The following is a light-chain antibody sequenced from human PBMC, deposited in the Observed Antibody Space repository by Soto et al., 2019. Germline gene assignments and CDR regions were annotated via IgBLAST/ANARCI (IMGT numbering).Light chain of an antibody. CDR2: KAS. CDR3: QQYNSYSPLLT. Sequence: DIQMAQSPSTLSASVGDRVTITCRASQSISSWLAWYQQKPGKAPKLLIYKASSLESGVPSRFSGSGSGTEFTLTISSLQPDDVATYYCQQYNSYSPLLTFGGWTKGDIK. CDR1: QSISSW. J-gene: IGKJ4*01. V-gene: IGKV1-5*03.